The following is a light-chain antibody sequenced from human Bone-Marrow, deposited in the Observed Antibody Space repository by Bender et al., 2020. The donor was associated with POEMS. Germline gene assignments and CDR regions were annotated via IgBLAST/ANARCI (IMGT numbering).Light chain of an antibody. J-gene: IGLJ2*01. CDR1: SSDIGGYKY. V-gene: IGLV2-14*01. Sequence: QSALTQPASVSGSPGQSITISCTGTSSDIGGYKYVSWYQQHPGKAPKLIIYEVSNRPSGVSNRFSGSKSGNTASLTISGLQAEDEGDYYCNSYTSSRTVVFGGGTKLTVL. CDR3: NSYTSSRTVV. CDR2: EVS.